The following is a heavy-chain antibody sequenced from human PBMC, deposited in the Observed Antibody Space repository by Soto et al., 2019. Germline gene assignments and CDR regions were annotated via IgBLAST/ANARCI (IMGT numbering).Heavy chain of an antibody. Sequence: SETLSLTCAVSSGSISSSNWWSWVRQPPGKGLEWIGEIYHSGSTNYNPSLKSRVTISVDKSKNQFSLKLSSVTAADTAVYYCARVNRPIVVVPAAMLNYYYYMDVWGKGTTVTVSS. CDR2: IYHSGST. V-gene: IGHV4-4*02. J-gene: IGHJ6*03. D-gene: IGHD2-2*01. CDR1: SGSISSSNW. CDR3: ARVNRPIVVVPAAMLNYYYYMDV.